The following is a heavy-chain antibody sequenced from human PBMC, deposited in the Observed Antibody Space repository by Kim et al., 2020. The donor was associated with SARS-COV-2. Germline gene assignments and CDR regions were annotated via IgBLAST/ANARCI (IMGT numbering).Heavy chain of an antibody. Sequence: SVKGRFTISRDNSKNTLYLQMNSLRAEDTAVYYCAKDAKLGSTRGFFDPWGQGTLVTVSS. D-gene: IGHD2-2*01. J-gene: IGHJ5*02. V-gene: IGHV3-23*01. CDR3: AKDAKLGSTRGFFDP.